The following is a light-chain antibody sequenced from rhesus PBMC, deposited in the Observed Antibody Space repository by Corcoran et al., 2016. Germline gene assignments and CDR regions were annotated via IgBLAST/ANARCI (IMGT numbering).Light chain of an antibody. CDR2: GAS. J-gene: IGKJ3*01. Sequence: EIVMTQSPATLSLSPGERATLSCRASQSVSSSLAWYQQKPGQAPRLLIYGASSRATGIPDRFSGSGSGTDFTLTISSLEPEDVAVYYCLQHSNWPFTFGPGTKLDIK. CDR1: QSVSSS. V-gene: IGKV3-24*01. CDR3: LQHSNWPFT.